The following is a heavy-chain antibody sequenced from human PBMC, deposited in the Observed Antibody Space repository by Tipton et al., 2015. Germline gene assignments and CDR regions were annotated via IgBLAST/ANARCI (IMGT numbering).Heavy chain of an antibody. CDR1: GFTFSSYW. V-gene: IGHV3-53*01. CDR2: IYSGGST. D-gene: IGHD1/OR15-1a*01. CDR3: AEQSGY. Sequence: SLRLSCVDSGFTFSSYWMSWVRQAPGKGLEWVSIIYSGGSTYYPDSVKGRFTISRDNSKNTLYLQMNSLRAEDTAVYYCAEQSGYWGQGTLVTVSS. J-gene: IGHJ4*02.